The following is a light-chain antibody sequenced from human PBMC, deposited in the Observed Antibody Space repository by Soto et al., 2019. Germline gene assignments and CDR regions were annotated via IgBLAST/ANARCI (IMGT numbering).Light chain of an antibody. CDR1: QSISSW. CDR3: QQYNSYSPT. Sequence: DIQMTQSPSTLSASVGDRVTITCRASQSISSWLAWYQQKPGKAPKLLIYDASSLESGVPSRFSGSGSGTEFTLTITSLQPDDFPTYYCQQYNSYSPTFGQGTKLEIK. V-gene: IGKV1-5*01. J-gene: IGKJ2*01. CDR2: DAS.